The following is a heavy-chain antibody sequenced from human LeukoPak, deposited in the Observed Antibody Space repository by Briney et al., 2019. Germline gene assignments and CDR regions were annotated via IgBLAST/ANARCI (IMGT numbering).Heavy chain of an antibody. V-gene: IGHV4-59*01. CDR1: GGSISSYS. J-gene: IGHJ5*02. CDR3: ARDKRHYDFWSGTASNWFDP. Sequence: SETLSLTCTVSGGSISSYSWNWIRQSPGKGLEWIGRVYHSGSINYNPSLKSRVTISVDTSKNQFSLKLSSGTAADTAVYYCARDKRHYDFWSGTASNWFDPWGQGTLVTVSS. D-gene: IGHD3-3*01. CDR2: VYHSGSI.